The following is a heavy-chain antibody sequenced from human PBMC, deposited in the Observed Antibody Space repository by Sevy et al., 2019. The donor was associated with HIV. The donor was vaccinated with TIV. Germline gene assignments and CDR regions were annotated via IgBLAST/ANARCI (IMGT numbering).Heavy chain of an antibody. J-gene: IGHJ4*02. D-gene: IGHD2-8*02. CDR1: GFTFSSYA. CDR2: INAISSNI. Sequence: GGSLRLSCAASGFTFSSYAMNWVRQAPGKGLEWVSSINAISSNIDYADSVKGRFTISRDNAENSLYLQMNSVRAEDTAVYYCARDLFGGVNAVYGDWGQGTLVTVSS. CDR3: ARDLFGGVNAVYGD. V-gene: IGHV3-21*01.